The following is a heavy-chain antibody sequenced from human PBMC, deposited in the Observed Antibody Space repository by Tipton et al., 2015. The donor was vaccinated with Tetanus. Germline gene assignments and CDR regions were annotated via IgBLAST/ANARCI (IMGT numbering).Heavy chain of an antibody. J-gene: IGHJ6*02. CDR2: IDSNSGGT. CDR3: ARDRGDYIYYGMDV. D-gene: IGHD3-22*01. Sequence: QLVQSGAEVKKPGASVKVSCKASGYTFTGYYIYWVRQAPGQGLEWMGWIDSNSGGTVYAQKFQGRVTMTRDTSISTAYMELRSLRSDETAVYYCARDRGDYIYYGMDVWGPGTTVTVS. CDR1: GYTFTGYY. V-gene: IGHV1-2*02.